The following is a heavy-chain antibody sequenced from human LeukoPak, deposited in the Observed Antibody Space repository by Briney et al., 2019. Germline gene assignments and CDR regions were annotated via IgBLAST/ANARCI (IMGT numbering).Heavy chain of an antibody. J-gene: IGHJ4*02. CDR3: ARAPDIVATIGYYFDY. V-gene: IGHV3-74*01. CDR2: INSDGSST. CDR1: GSTFRTYW. Sequence: GGSLRLSCAASGSTFRTYWMHWVRQAPGKGLVWVSRINSDGSSTNYADSVKGRFTISRDNAKNTLYLQMSSLRAEDTAVYYCARAPDIVATIGYYFDYWGQGTLVTVSS. D-gene: IGHD5-12*01.